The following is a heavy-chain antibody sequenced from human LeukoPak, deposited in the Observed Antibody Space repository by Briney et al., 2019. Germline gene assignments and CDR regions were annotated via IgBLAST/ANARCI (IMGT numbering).Heavy chain of an antibody. Sequence: PSETLSLTCTVSGGSISSYYWSWIRQPPGKGLEWIGNIYHSGSTYYNPSLKSRVTISIDPSKDQFSLKLTSVTAADTAVYYCARDNNRNDFYGDYRYFQHWGQGTLVTVSS. J-gene: IGHJ1*01. V-gene: IGHV4-59*12. CDR3: ARDNNRNDFYGDYRYFQH. D-gene: IGHD4-17*01. CDR2: IYHSGST. CDR1: GGSISSYY.